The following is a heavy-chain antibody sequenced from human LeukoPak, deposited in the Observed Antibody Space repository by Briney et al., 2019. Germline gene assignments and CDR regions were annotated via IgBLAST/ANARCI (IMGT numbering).Heavy chain of an antibody. CDR1: GGSISSASYC. V-gene: IGHV4-39*01. J-gene: IGHJ5*02. D-gene: IGHD2-15*01. Sequence: SETLSLTCNVSGGSISSASYCWGWLRQPPGKGLEWIGSIYYTGTTYQSPSLKSRVTISVHTSKNQFSLKLSSVTAADTAVYYCARQQCNGGSCYSRAIWFDPWGQGTLVTVSS. CDR2: IYYTGTT. CDR3: ARQQCNGGSCYSRAIWFDP.